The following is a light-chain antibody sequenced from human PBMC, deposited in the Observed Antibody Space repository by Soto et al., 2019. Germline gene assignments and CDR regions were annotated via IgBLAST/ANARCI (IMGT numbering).Light chain of an antibody. CDR3: QQYGSSPPLT. J-gene: IGKJ4*01. CDR2: GAS. Sequence: EIVLTQSTGTLSLSPGERATLSCRASQSVSSSYLAWYQQKPGQAPRLLIYGASSRATGIPDRFSGSGSGTDFTLTISILEPEDFAVFYCQQYGSSPPLTFGGGTKVEIK. CDR1: QSVSSSY. V-gene: IGKV3-20*01.